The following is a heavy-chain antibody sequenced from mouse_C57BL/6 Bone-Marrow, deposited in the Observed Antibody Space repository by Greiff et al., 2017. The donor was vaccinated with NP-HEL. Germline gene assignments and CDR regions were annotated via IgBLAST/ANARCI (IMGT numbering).Heavy chain of an antibody. V-gene: IGHV1-22*01. CDR1: GYTFTDYN. Sequence: VHVKQSGPELVKPGASVKMSCKASGYTFTDYNMHWVKQSHGKSLEWIGYINPNNGGTSYNQKFKGKATLTVNKSSSTAYMELRSLTSEDSAVYYCARSPDGYYEAMDYWGQGTSVTVSS. D-gene: IGHD2-3*01. J-gene: IGHJ4*01. CDR3: ARSPDGYYEAMDY. CDR2: INPNNGGT.